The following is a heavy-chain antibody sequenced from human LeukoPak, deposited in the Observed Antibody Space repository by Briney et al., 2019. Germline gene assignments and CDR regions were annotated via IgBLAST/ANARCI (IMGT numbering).Heavy chain of an antibody. CDR3: ARLAKFLTTYYPTP. D-gene: IGHD2/OR15-2a*01. J-gene: IGHJ5*02. CDR2: IFSSGST. CDR1: GGSITGYY. V-gene: IGHV4-59*08. Sequence: KPSETLSLTCTVSGGSITGYYWSWIRQPPGKGLEWVGYIFSSGSTNYNPSLKSRVTISLDTSKSQFSLKLISMTASDTAVYYCARLAKFLTTYYPTPWGQGTLVTVSS.